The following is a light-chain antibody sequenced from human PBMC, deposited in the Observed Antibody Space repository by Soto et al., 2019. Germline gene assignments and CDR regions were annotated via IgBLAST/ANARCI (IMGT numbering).Light chain of an antibody. CDR1: QSVSSSY. J-gene: IGKJ1*01. CDR3: QQYGSPPRT. V-gene: IGKV3-20*01. CDR2: VAS. Sequence: EIVLTQSPGILSLSPGERATLSCRASQSVSSSYLARYQQKPRQSPSLLIYVASKMATSIPDRFSGSGSGTDFSLTIGRLEAEDFAVYYCQQYGSPPRTVGQGTNME.